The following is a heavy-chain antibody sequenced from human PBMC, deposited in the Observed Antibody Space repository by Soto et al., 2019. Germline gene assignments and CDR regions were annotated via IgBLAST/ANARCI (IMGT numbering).Heavy chain of an antibody. V-gene: IGHV3-30*18. CDR1: GFTFSSYG. J-gene: IGHJ6*02. CDR3: AKELHFSTSYYYYYGMDV. D-gene: IGHD5-12*01. CDR2: ISYDGSNK. Sequence: HPGGSLRLSCAASGFTFSSYGMHWVRQAPGKGLEWVAVISYDGSNKYYADSVKGRFTISRDNSKNTLYLQMNSLRAEDTAVYYSAKELHFSTSYYYYYGMDVWGQGTTVTVSS.